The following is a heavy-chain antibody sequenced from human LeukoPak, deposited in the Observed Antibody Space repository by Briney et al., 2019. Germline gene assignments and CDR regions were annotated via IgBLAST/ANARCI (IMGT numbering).Heavy chain of an antibody. CDR1: GFTFSSYA. Sequence: GGSLRLSCAASGFTFSSYAMSWVRQAPGKGLEWVSGISASGSGTYYADSVKGRFTISRDNSKNTLYLQMNSRRAEDTAVYYCAKVTRWSWGQGTLVTVSS. D-gene: IGHD2-21*02. V-gene: IGHV3-23*01. CDR3: AKVTRWS. J-gene: IGHJ5*02. CDR2: ISASGSGT.